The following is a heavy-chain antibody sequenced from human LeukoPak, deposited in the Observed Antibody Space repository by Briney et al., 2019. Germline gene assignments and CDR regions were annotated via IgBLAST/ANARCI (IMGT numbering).Heavy chain of an antibody. CDR3: AKSAQKGPIVVVVAATLMAHGIDY. Sequence: PGGSLRLSCAASGFTFSSYAMSWVRQAPGKGLEWVSAISGSGGSTYYADSVKGRFTISRDNSKNTLYLQMNSLRAEDTAVYYCAKSAQKGPIVVVVAATLMAHGIDYWGQGTLVTVSS. V-gene: IGHV3-23*01. CDR2: ISGSGGST. D-gene: IGHD2-15*01. J-gene: IGHJ4*02. CDR1: GFTFSSYA.